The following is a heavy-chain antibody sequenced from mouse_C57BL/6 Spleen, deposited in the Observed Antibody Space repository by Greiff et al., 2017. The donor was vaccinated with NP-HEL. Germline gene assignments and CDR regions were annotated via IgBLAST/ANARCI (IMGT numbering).Heavy chain of an antibody. CDR3: AREDGNSYAMDY. CDR1: GFTFSDYY. V-gene: IGHV5-16*01. D-gene: IGHD2-1*01. CDR2: INYDGSST. J-gene: IGHJ4*01. Sequence: DVKLVESEGGLVQPGSSMKLSCTASGFTFSDYYMAWVRQVPEKGLEWVANINYDGSSTYYLDSLKSRFIISRDNAKNILYLQMSSLKSEDTATYYCAREDGNSYAMDYWGQGTSVTVSS.